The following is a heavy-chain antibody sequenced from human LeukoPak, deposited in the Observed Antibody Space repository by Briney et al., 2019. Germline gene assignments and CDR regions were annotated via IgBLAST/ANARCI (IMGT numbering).Heavy chain of an antibody. CDR3: ARVSGTAHNYYMDV. CDR2: IKQDGSEK. V-gene: IGHV3-7*01. Sequence: PGGSLRLSCAASGFTFSSYWMSWVRQAPGKGLEWVANIKQDGSEKYYVDSVKGRFTISRDNAKNSLYLQMNSLRAEDTAVYYCARVSGTAHNYYMDVWGKGTTVTVSS. CDR1: GFTFSSYW. D-gene: IGHD1-7*01. J-gene: IGHJ6*03.